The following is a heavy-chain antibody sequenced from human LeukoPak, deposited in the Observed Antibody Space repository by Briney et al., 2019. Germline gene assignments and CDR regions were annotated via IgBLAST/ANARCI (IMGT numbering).Heavy chain of an antibody. CDR2: IYYSGST. Sequence: SETLSLTCTVSGGSISSYYWSWIRQPPGKGLEWIGYIYYSGSTNYNPSLKSRVTISVDTSKNQFSLKLSSVTAAHTAVYYCARASEYYYDSSGYYFLDYWGQGTLVTVSS. J-gene: IGHJ4*02. V-gene: IGHV4-59*01. D-gene: IGHD3-22*01. CDR3: ARASEYYYDSSGYYFLDY. CDR1: GGSISSYY.